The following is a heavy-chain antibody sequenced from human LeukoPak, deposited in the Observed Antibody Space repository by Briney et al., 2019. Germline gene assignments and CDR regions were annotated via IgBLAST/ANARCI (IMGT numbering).Heavy chain of an antibody. CDR2: IWSDGSNK. Sequence: PGRSLRLSCAASGCTFSSYGMHWVRQAPGKGLEWVAVIWSDGSNKYYADSVKGRFTISRDNSKNTLYLQMNSLRTEDTAVYYCAKDGYSNTWELDYWGQGTLVTVSS. CDR1: GCTFSSYG. D-gene: IGHD6-13*01. V-gene: IGHV3-33*06. J-gene: IGHJ4*02. CDR3: AKDGYSNTWELDY.